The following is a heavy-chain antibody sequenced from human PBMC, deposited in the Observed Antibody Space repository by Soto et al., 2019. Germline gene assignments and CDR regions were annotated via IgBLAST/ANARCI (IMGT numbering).Heavy chain of an antibody. CDR3: ARVALITDAFDI. D-gene: IGHD1-20*01. Sequence: ASVKVSCKTSGYTFTSYGISWVRQAPGQGLEWMGWISAYNGNTNYAQKLQGRVTMTTDTSTSTAYMELRSLRSDDTAVYYCARVALITDAFDIWGQGTMVTVSS. CDR2: ISAYNGNT. CDR1: GYTFTSYG. J-gene: IGHJ3*02. V-gene: IGHV1-18*01.